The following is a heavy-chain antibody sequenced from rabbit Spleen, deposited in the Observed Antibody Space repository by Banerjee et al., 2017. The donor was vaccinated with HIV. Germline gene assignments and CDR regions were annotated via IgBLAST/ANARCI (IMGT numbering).Heavy chain of an antibody. CDR2: IDPVFGAT. Sequence: QLKESGGGLVQPGGSLKLSCKASGFDLNTYGVSWVRQAPGKGLEWIGYIDPVFGATYYATWVNGRFTISSQNAQNTLYLQLNSLTAADTATYFWARDASGSGWNFYLWGPGTLVTVS. D-gene: IGHD1-1*01. J-gene: IGHJ4*01. CDR1: GFDLNTYG. CDR3: ARDASGSGWNFYL. V-gene: IGHV1S7*01.